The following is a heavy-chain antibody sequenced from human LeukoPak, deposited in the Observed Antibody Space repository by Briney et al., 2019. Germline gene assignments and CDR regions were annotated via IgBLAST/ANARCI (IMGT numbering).Heavy chain of an antibody. J-gene: IGHJ4*02. CDR2: IKPNGGGS. Sequence: ASLKVSFKASGYTLIDYYMHWVRRAPGQGLEWMGWIKPNGGGSYYAQKFQGRVTMTRDTFISTAYMELNRLRSDDTAVYYCARRGSSGYYDYWGQGTLVTVSS. CDR3: ARRGSSGYYDY. D-gene: IGHD3-22*01. CDR1: GYTLIDYY. V-gene: IGHV1-2*02.